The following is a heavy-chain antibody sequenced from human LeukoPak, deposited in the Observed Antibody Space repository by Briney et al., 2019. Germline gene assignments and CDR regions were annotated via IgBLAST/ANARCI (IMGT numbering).Heavy chain of an antibody. D-gene: IGHD3-3*01. CDR3: AKAEYDFWSGYYPGGAFDI. CDR2: ISAYNGNT. CDR1: GYTFTSYG. V-gene: IGHV1-18*01. Sequence: ASVKVSCKASGYTFTSYGISWVRQAPGQGLEWMGWISAYNGNTNYAQKLQGRVTMTTDTSTSTAYMELRSLRSDDTAVYYCAKAEYDFWSGYYPGGAFDIWGQGTMVTVSS. J-gene: IGHJ3*02.